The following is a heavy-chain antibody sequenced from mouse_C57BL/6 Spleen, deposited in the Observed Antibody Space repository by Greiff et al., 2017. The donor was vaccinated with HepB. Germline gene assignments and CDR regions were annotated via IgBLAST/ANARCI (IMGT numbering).Heavy chain of an antibody. J-gene: IGHJ3*01. CDR3: ATRSYSGFAY. CDR1: GYAFTNYL. D-gene: IGHD2-10*01. V-gene: IGHV1-54*01. Sequence: VQLQQSGAELVRPGTSVKVSCKASGYAFTNYLIEWVKQRPGQGLEWIGVINPGSGGTNYNEKFKGKATLTADKSSSTAYMQLSSLTSEDSAVYFCATRSYSGFAYWGQGTLVTVSA. CDR2: INPGSGGT.